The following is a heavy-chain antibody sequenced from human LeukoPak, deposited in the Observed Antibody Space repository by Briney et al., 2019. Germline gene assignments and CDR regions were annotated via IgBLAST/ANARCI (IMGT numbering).Heavy chain of an antibody. D-gene: IGHD6-19*01. J-gene: IGHJ3*02. CDR3: ARIRGRQWLVLAFDI. V-gene: IGHV4-34*01. Sequence: PGGSLRLSCAASGFTFSNAWMSWVRQPPGKGLEWIGEINHSGSTNYNPSLKSRVTISVDTSKNQFSLKLSSVTAADTAVYYCARIRGRQWLVLAFDIWGQGTMVTVSS. CDR2: INHSGST. CDR1: GFTFSNAW.